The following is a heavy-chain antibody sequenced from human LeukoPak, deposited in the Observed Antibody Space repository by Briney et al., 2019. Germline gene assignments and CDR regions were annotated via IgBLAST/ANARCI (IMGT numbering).Heavy chain of an antibody. CDR3: ARGQRIAAAGIDFPQYDWFDP. Sequence: SETLSLTCTVSGGSISSGGYYWSWIRQHPGKGLEWIGYIYYSGSTYYNPSLKSRVTISVDTSKNQFSLKLSSVTAADTAVYYCARGQRIAAAGIDFPQYDWFDPWGQGTLVTVSS. J-gene: IGHJ5*02. CDR1: GGSISSGGYY. CDR2: IYYSGST. D-gene: IGHD6-13*01. V-gene: IGHV4-31*03.